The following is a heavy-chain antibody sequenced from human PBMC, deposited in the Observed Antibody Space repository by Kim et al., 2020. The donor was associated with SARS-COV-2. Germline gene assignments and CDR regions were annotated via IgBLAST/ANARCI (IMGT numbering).Heavy chain of an antibody. J-gene: IGHJ6*03. Sequence: AAPVKGRFTISRDDSKNTLYLQMNSLKTEDTAVYYCTTYVLMVYAFNMDVWGKGTTVTVSS. D-gene: IGHD2-8*01. V-gene: IGHV3-15*01. CDR3: TTYVLMVYAFNMDV.